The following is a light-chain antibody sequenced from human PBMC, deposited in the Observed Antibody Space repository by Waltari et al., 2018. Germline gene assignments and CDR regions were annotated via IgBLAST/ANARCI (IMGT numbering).Light chain of an antibody. V-gene: IGKV1-5*03. CDR2: KAS. CDR3: HQYKTSVRT. Sequence: DVQTTKSPSTLSASVGDRVTITCWASQSVGSWLAWHQQKPGKAPKVLIYKASTLESGVPSRFSGSGSGTDFTLTINNLQPDDIATYYCHQYKTSVRTFGQGTKVEIK. CDR1: QSVGSW. J-gene: IGKJ1*01.